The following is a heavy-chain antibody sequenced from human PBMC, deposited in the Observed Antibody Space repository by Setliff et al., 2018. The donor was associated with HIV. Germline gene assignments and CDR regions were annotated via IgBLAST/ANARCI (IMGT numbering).Heavy chain of an antibody. CDR1: NYSISSGYY. J-gene: IGHJ1*01. CDR2: IYYNGIT. Sequence: PSETLSLTCTVSNYSISSGYYWSWIRQPPGKGLEWIGSIYYNGITNYNPSLKSRVTVSVDTSKNQFSLKLSSVTAADTAVYYCARAGYYGSTSYWEYFQHWGQGTLVTVSS. CDR3: ARAGYYGSTSYWEYFQH. V-gene: IGHV4-38-2*02. D-gene: IGHD3-22*01.